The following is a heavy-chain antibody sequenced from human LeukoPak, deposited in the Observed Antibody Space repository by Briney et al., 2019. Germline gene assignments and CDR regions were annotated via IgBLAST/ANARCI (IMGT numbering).Heavy chain of an antibody. D-gene: IGHD3-22*01. CDR1: SFTSIIYS. J-gene: IGHJ5*02. CDR2: ISTMSSYI. Sequence: NPGRSLRLSCPPSSFTSIIYSINWVRQPPRNWLECVSSISTMSSYIYHAHSVNGRFTTSRDNAPNSLYLQMSSPRAADTAVYYCARGEYYDSSGYSFLISNWFDPWGQGTLVTVSS. V-gene: IGHV3-21*01. CDR3: ARGEYYDSSGYSFLISNWFDP.